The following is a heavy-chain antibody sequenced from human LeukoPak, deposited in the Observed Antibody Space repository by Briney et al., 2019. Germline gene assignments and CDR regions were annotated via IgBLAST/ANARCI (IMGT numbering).Heavy chain of an antibody. CDR3: AKVLIAAAGNDAFDI. CDR2: ISWNSGSI. J-gene: IGHJ3*02. CDR1: GFTFDDYA. D-gene: IGHD6-13*01. V-gene: IGHV3-9*01. Sequence: AGGSLRLSCAASGFTFDDYAMHWVRQAPGKGLEWVSGISWNSGSIGYADSVKGRFTISRDNAKNSLYLQMNSLRAEDTALYYCAKVLIAAAGNDAFDIWGQGAMVTVSS.